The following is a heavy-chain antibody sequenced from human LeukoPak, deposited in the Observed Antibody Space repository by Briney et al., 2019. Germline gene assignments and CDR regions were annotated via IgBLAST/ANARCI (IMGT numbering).Heavy chain of an antibody. Sequence: TSETLSLTCTVSGDSISSYYWSWIRQPPGKGLEWIGFIYHSGSTNYNPSLKSRVTISVDTSKNQFSLKLSSVTAADTAVYYCARRAPSSVWYSFDVWGQATLVTVSS. CDR3: ARRAPSSVWYSFDV. CDR1: GDSISSYY. J-gene: IGHJ4*02. CDR2: IYHSGST. V-gene: IGHV4-59*08. D-gene: IGHD6-19*01.